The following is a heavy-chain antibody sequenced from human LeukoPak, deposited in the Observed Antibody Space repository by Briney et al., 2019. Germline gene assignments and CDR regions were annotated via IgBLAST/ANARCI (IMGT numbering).Heavy chain of an antibody. CDR2: IYTSGST. D-gene: IGHD6-13*01. J-gene: IGHJ4*02. Sequence: SETLSLTCTVSGGSISSGAYYWSWIRQSAGKGLEWIGRIYTSGSTNYNPSLKSRVTISVDPSKNQFSLKLTSVTAADTAVYYCASEGIAAAGTFDYWGQGTLVTVSS. V-gene: IGHV4-61*02. CDR1: GGSISSGAYY. CDR3: ASEGIAAAGTFDY.